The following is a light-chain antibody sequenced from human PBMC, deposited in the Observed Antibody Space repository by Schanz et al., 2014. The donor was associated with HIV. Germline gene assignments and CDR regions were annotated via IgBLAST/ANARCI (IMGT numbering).Light chain of an antibody. J-gene: IGLJ2*01. V-gene: IGLV2-8*01. Sequence: QSVLTQPPSASGSPGQSVTISCTGTTSDIGNHDFVSWYQQHPGKAPKLMIYDVTKRPSGVPARFSGSKSGNTASLTVSGLQADDEAHYYCNSYTSTATVIFGVGTKLTVL. CDR1: TSDIGNHDF. CDR3: NSYTSTATVI. CDR2: DVT.